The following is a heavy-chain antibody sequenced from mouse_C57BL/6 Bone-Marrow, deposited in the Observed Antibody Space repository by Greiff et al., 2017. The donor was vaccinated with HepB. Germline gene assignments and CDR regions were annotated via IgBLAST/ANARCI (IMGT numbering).Heavy chain of an antibody. CDR3: ARVTTVVAEGFAY. D-gene: IGHD1-1*01. CDR2: IYPGSGST. CDR1: GYTFTSYW. V-gene: IGHV1-55*01. Sequence: QVQLQQPGAELVKPGASVKMSCKASGYTFTSYWITWVKQRPGQGLEWIGDIYPGSGSTNYNEKFKSKATLTVDTSSSTAYMQLSSLTSEDSAVYYCARVTTVVAEGFAYWGQGTLVTVSA. J-gene: IGHJ3*01.